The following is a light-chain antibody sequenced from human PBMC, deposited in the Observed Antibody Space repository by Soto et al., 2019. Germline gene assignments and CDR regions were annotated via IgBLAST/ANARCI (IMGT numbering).Light chain of an antibody. Sequence: DIQMTQSPSSLSASVGDRVTITCRASQSISSFLNWYQQKPGKAPKVLIYAASRLESGVPSRFSGSGSGTDFTLTISSLQPEDYATYYCQQSYSTPPRYTFGQGTNVDI. CDR3: QQSYSTPPRYT. J-gene: IGKJ2*01. V-gene: IGKV1-39*01. CDR1: QSISSF. CDR2: AAS.